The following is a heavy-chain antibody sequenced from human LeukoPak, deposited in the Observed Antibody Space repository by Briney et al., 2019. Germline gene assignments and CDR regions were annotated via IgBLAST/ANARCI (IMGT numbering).Heavy chain of an antibody. CDR3: ARDLVTTIVVPYDF. D-gene: IGHD3-22*01. CDR1: GFTFSSYW. J-gene: IGHJ4*02. V-gene: IGHV3-7*01. Sequence: GGSLRLSCAASGFTFSSYWMSWVRQAPAKGLEWVANMNQDGSHIYYADSAKGRFTISRDNAKNSLYLQLDSLRAEDTAVYYCARDLVTTIVVPYDFWGQGTLLTVSS. CDR2: MNQDGSHI.